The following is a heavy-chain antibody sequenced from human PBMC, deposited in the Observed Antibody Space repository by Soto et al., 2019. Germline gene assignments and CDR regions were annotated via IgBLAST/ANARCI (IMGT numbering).Heavy chain of an antibody. CDR1: GFTFSNAW. CDR3: SRDDSDWFFN. CDR2: IKSKTDGGTT. V-gene: IGHV3-15*07. D-gene: IGHD3-9*01. Sequence: GGSLRLSCAASGFTFSNAWMNWVRQAPGKGLEWVGRIKSKTDGGTTDYAAPVKGRFTISRDDSKKTAYLQMNSLESEDTAVYYCSRDDSDWFFNWGRGTLVTSPQ. J-gene: IGHJ4*02.